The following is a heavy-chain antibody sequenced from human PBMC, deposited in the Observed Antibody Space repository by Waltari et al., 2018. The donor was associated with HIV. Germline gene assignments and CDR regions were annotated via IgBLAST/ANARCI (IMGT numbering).Heavy chain of an antibody. CDR1: GFTFSNYA. CDR3: ARILISGAFDI. D-gene: IGHD3-9*01. V-gene: IGHV3-23*01. J-gene: IGHJ3*02. CDR2: IAASYGNT. Sequence: EALLLESGGDFVQPGGSLRLSCVGSGFTFSNYAMIWVRQAPGKGLEGVSAIAASYGNTYYADSVRGRFTISKDNSANSLYLQMNSLRAEDTALYYCARILISGAFDIWGQGTMVAVSS.